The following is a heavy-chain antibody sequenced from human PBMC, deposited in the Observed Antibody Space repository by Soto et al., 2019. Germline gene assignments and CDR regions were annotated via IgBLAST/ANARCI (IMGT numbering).Heavy chain of an antibody. Sequence: ASVKVSCKASGYTFTSYYMHWVRQAPGQGLEWMGWINPNNGGTNYAQTLQGRVTMTTDTSTSTAYMELRSLRSDDTAVYYCARSREFDYWGQGTLVTVS. CDR3: ARSREFDY. J-gene: IGHJ4*02. V-gene: IGHV1-18*04. CDR1: GYTFTSYY. CDR2: INPNNGGT.